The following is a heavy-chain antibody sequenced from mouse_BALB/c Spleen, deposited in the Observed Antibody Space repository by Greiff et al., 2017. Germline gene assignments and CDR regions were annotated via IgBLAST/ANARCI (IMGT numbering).Heavy chain of an antibody. CDR1: GYTFTDYY. J-gene: IGHJ4*01. D-gene: IGHD4-1*01. CDR3: TRWTGPDYAMDY. Sequence: EVQLQQSGAELVRPGASVKMSCTASGYTFTDYYMHWVKQRPGQGLEWIGWIDPDNGDTEYDQKFQGKATMTADTSSSTAYLQLSSLTSEDSAVYYCTRWTGPDYAMDYWGQGTSVTVSS. V-gene: IGHV14-4*02. CDR2: IDPDNGDT.